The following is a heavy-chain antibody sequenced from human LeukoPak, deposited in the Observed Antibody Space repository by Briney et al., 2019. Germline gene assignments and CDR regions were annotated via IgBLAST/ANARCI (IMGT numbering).Heavy chain of an antibody. CDR2: LYYKGST. CDR1: GGSLSNHY. V-gene: IGHV4-59*11. Sequence: SDTLSLTCTLSGGSLSNHYCSWLRHPPGKELDWIGYLYYKGSTNYNSSLKSRVTISVYTSKNQFSLKLSSVTAADTAVYYCARGLRAWIGERPTPFDYWGQGTLVTVSS. J-gene: IGHJ4*02. D-gene: IGHD3-10*01. CDR3: ARGLRAWIGERPTPFDY.